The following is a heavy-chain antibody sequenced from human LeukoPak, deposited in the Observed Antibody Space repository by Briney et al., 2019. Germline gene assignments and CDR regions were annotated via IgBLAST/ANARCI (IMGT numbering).Heavy chain of an antibody. Sequence: SETLSLTCTVSGGSISSYYWSWIRQPPGKGLEWIGYIYYSGTTNYNPSLKSRVTISVDTSKNQFSLKLSSETAADTAVYYCARAWYDSSGYYYTFDYWGQGTLVTVSS. D-gene: IGHD3-22*01. J-gene: IGHJ4*02. V-gene: IGHV4-59*01. CDR1: GGSISSYY. CDR2: IYYSGTT. CDR3: ARAWYDSSGYYYTFDY.